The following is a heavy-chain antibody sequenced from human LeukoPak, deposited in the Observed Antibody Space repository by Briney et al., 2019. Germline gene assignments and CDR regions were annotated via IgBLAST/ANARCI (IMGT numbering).Heavy chain of an antibody. J-gene: IGHJ4*02. CDR3: ARGSITMVRGFVDY. CDR1: GYTFTGYY. V-gene: IGHV1-2*02. CDR2: INPNSGGT. Sequence: GASVKVSCKASGYTFTGYYMHWVRQAPGQGFEWMGWINPNSGGTNYAQKFQGRVTMTRDTSISTAYMELSRLRSDDTAVYYCARGSITMVRGFVDYWGQGTLVTVSS. D-gene: IGHD3-10*01.